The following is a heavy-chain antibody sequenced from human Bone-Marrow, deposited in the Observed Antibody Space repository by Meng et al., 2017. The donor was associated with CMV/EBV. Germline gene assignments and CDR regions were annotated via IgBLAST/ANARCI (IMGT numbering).Heavy chain of an antibody. V-gene: IGHV3-33*06. CDR1: GFTFSSYG. D-gene: IGHD2-2*01. Sequence: GESLKISCAASGFTFSSYGMHWVRQAPGKGLEWVAVIWYDGSNKYYADSVKGRFTISRDNSKNTLYLQMNSLRAEDTAVYYCAKLQSVVPAASDYWGQGTLVTVSS. CDR3: AKLQSVVPAASDY. CDR2: IWYDGSNK. J-gene: IGHJ4*02.